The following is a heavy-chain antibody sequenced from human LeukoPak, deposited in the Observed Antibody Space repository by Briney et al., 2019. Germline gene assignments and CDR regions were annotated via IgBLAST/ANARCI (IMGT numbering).Heavy chain of an antibody. CDR1: GYTLTELS. J-gene: IGHJ5*02. D-gene: IGHD3-9*01. CDR3: AREGYYDILTGYNWFDP. Sequence: ASVKVSCKVSGYTLTELSMHWVRQAPGKGLEWMGGFDPEDGETIYAQKFQGRVTMTEDTSTDTAYMELSSLRSEDTAVYYCAREGYYDILTGYNWFDPWGQGTLVTVSS. V-gene: IGHV1-24*01. CDR2: FDPEDGET.